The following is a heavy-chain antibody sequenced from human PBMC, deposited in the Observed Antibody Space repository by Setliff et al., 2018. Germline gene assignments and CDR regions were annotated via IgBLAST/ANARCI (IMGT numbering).Heavy chain of an antibody. J-gene: IGHJ4*02. Sequence: SETLSLTCTVSGGSISSSGYYWGWIRQPPGKGLEWIGSIYYRGSTYYNPSLKSRVTMSVDASKNQFSLKLSSVTAADTAAYYCARGDSSGYYYILFDFWGQGTRVTVS. D-gene: IGHD3-22*01. CDR1: GGSISSSGYY. V-gene: IGHV4-39*07. CDR2: IYYRGST. CDR3: ARGDSSGYYYILFDF.